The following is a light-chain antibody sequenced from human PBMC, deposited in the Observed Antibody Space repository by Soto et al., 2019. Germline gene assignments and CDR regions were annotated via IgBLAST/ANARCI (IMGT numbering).Light chain of an antibody. CDR3: QKCRSWPS. CDR2: DAS. V-gene: IGKV3-11*01. J-gene: IGKJ4*01. Sequence: EVVLTQSPATLSLSPGETATLSCRASQDVSIYVAWYQKKPGQPPRLVVYDASTRATGIPARFSGSGSGTDFTLTIATLAPEDLGVYYGQKCRSWPSFGGGTKVEL. CDR1: QDVSIY.